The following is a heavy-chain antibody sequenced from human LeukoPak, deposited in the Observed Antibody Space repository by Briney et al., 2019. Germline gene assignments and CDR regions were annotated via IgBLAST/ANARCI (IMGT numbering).Heavy chain of an antibody. CDR3: ANLLVRYYYYGMDV. J-gene: IGHJ6*02. Sequence: GGSLRLSCAASGFTFSSYAMHWVRQAPGKGLEWVAVISYDGSNKYYADSVKGRFTISRDNSKNTLYLQMNSLRAEDTAVYYCANLLVRYYYYGMDVWGQGTTVTVSS. V-gene: IGHV3-30-3*01. CDR2: ISYDGSNK. CDR1: GFTFSSYA. D-gene: IGHD3-16*01.